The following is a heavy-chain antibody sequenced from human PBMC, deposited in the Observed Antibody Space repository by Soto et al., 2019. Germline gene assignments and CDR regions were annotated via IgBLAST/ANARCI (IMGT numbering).Heavy chain of an antibody. CDR2: INRDGSST. CDR3: AKDLRGREDY. D-gene: IGHD1-26*01. Sequence: EVQLVESGGGLVQPGGSLRLSCAASGFTFSNYWMHWVRQCPGKGLVWVSRINRDGSSTDYADSVKGRFTISRDNAKNTLYLQMNNLRAEYTAVYYCAKDLRGREDYWGQGTLVTVSS. V-gene: IGHV3-74*01. CDR1: GFTFSNYW. J-gene: IGHJ4*02.